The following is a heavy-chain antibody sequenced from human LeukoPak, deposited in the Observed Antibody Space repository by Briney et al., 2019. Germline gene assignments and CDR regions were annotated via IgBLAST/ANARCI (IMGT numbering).Heavy chain of an antibody. CDR3: ASNDFWSGYYPGY. CDR2: IYTSGST. V-gene: IGHV4-4*07. J-gene: IGHJ4*02. Sequence: SETLSLTCTVSGGSISSYYWSWIRQPPGKGLEWIGRIYTSGSTNYNPSLKSRVTMSVDTSKNQFSLKLSSVTAADTAVYYCASNDFWSGYYPGYWGQGTLVTVSS. CDR1: GGSISSYY. D-gene: IGHD3-3*01.